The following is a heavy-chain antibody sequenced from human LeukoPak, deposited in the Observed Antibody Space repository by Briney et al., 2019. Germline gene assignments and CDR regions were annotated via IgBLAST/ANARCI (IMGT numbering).Heavy chain of an antibody. CDR2: ITGSGAST. Sequence: PGASLRLSCAGSGFTFSSYAMTWVRQAPGKGLEWVLLITGSGASTYYADSVKGRFTISRDNSKNTLYVQMNSLRAGDTAVYYCAKGRLYGDYWGQGTLVTVSS. CDR3: AKGRLYGDY. V-gene: IGHV3-23*01. J-gene: IGHJ4*02. CDR1: GFTFSSYA. D-gene: IGHD4-17*01.